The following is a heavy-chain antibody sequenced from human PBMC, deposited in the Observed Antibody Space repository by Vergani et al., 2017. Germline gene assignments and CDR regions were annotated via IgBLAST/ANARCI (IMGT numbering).Heavy chain of an antibody. D-gene: IGHD6-13*01. V-gene: IGHV1-8*01. CDR2: MNPNSGNT. J-gene: IGHJ4*02. CDR1: GYTFTSYD. CDR3: VTGRGIY. Sequence: QVQLAQSGAEVKKPGASVKVSCKAAGYTFTSYDIKWVRQATGQGLEWMGWMNPNSGNTGYEQKFQGRVTMTRKTSISTAYMELSSLRSDDTAVYYCVTGRGIYWGQGTLVTVSS.